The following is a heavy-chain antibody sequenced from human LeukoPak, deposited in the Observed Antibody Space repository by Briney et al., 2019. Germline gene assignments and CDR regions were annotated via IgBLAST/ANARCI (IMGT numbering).Heavy chain of an antibody. J-gene: IGHJ4*02. CDR1: GFTVITND. CDR3: ARGVEPLAANTLAY. D-gene: IGHD1-14*01. CDR2: PYSDGNT. V-gene: IGHV3-53*01. Sequence: GGSLGLSSAASGFTVITNDMTWVRQAPGKRLEWVSVPYSDGNTKYADSVQGRFTISRDNSKNTLYLEMNSLSPDDTAVYYCARGVEPLAANTLAYWGQGTLVTVSS.